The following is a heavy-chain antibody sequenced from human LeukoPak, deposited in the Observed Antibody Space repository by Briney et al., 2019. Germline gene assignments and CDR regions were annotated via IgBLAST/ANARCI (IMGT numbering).Heavy chain of an antibody. CDR3: ARDPSIVDAFDI. D-gene: IGHD1-26*01. CDR1: GGSISSYY. V-gene: IGHV4-59*01. CDR2: IYYSGST. J-gene: IGHJ3*02. Sequence: PSETLSLTCTVSGGSISSYYWSWIRQPPGKGLEWIGYIYYSGSTNYNPSPKSRVTISVDTSKNQFSLKLSSVTAADTAVYYCARDPSIVDAFDIWGQGTMVTVSS.